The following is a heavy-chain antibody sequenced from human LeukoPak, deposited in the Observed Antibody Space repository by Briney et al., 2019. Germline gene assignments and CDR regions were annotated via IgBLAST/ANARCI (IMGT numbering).Heavy chain of an antibody. CDR3: ARLYCSSTSCFDY. CDR2: IIPIFGIA. J-gene: IGHJ4*02. CDR1: GGAFSSYA. D-gene: IGHD2-2*01. V-gene: IGHV1-69*04. Sequence: SVKVSCKASGGAFSSYAISWVRQAPGQGLEWMGRIIPIFGIANYAQKFQGRVTITADKSTSTAYMELSSLRSEDTAVYYCARLYCSSTSCFDYWGQGTLVTVSS.